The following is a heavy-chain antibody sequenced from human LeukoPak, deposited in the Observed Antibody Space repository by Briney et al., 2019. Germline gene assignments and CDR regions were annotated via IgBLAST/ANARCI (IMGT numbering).Heavy chain of an antibody. CDR2: IRDGGSER. J-gene: IGHJ4*02. CDR3: AKVPHSWGLFDS. D-gene: IGHD7-27*01. V-gene: IGHV3-30*02. CDR1: GFTFSSYG. Sequence: GGSLRLSCAASGFTFSSYGLHWVRQAPGKGLEWAAFIRDGGSERYYADFVKGRFTVSRDNSKNTLYLQMDSLRTEDTAVYYCAKVPHSWGLFDSWGQGTLVTVSS.